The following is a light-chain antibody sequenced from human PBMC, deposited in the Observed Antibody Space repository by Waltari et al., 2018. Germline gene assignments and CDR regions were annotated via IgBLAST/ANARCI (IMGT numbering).Light chain of an antibody. V-gene: IGLV2-14*03. J-gene: IGLJ2*01. CDR3: SSYISSSTLEL. Sequence: QSALTQAASVSGSPGQSITISCPGSRRDVGGYHSVPWYPQHPGKAPKLIIYDVSNRPSGVSNRFSGSKSGNTASLTISGLQAEDEADYYCSSYISSSTLELFGGGTSLTVL. CDR1: RRDVGGYHS. CDR2: DVS.